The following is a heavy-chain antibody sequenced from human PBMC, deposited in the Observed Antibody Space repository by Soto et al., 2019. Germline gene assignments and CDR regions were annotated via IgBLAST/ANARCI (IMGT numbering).Heavy chain of an antibody. V-gene: IGHV3-23*01. J-gene: IGHJ4*02. CDR1: VFTFSIYG. CDR2: ISGSGGST. Sequence: SWGALLVSCVSSVFTFSIYGMSWVGQAPGKGLEWVSDISGSGGSTYYADSVNGRFTISIDNSKNTLYLQMNSLRAEDTAVYYCATHYSWAVDEYYFDYWGKENLVTVPS. CDR3: ATHYSWAVDEYYFDY. D-gene: IGHD2-15*01.